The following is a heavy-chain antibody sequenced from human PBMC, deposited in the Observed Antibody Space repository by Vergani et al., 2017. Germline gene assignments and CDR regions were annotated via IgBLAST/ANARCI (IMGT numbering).Heavy chain of an antibody. D-gene: IGHD3-3*01. V-gene: IGHV4-59*01. CDR3: ASGNDFWSGKNPYYFDC. CDR2: IYYSGST. CDR1: GGSISSYY. J-gene: IGHJ4*02. Sequence: QVQLQESGPGPVKPSETLSLTCTVSGGSISSYYWSWIRQPPGKGLEWIGYIYYSGSTNYNPSLKGRVTISVDTSKNQFSLKLSSVTASDTAVYYCASGNDFWSGKNPYYFDCWGQGTLVTVSS.